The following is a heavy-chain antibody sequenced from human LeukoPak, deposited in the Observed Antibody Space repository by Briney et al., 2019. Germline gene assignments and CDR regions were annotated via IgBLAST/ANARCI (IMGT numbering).Heavy chain of an antibody. CDR3: AREPIAAAGTTESLDY. CDR2: IYYSGST. Sequence: PSETLSLTCTVSGGSISSYYWSWIRQPPGKGLECIGYIYYSGSTKYNPSLKSRVTISVDTSKNQFSLKLSSVTAADTAVYYCAREPIAAAGTTESLDYWGQGTLVTVSS. D-gene: IGHD6-13*01. CDR1: GGSISSYY. J-gene: IGHJ4*02. V-gene: IGHV4-59*12.